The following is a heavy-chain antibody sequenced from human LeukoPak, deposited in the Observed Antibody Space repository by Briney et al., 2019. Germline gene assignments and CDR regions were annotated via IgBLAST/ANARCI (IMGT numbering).Heavy chain of an antibody. CDR2: ISAYNGNT. D-gene: IGHD5-12*01. CDR3: ARDFGFPRRYSGYDYAFDI. V-gene: IGHV1-18*01. CDR1: GYTFTSYG. Sequence: ASVKVSCKASGYTFTSYGISWVRQAPGQGLEWMGWISAYNGNTNYAQKLQGRVTMTTDTSTSTAYMELRSLRSDDTAVYYCARDFGFPRRYSGYDYAFDIWGQGTMVTVSS. J-gene: IGHJ3*02.